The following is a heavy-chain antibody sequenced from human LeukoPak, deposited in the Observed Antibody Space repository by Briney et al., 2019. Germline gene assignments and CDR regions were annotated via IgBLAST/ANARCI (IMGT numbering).Heavy chain of an antibody. CDR3: ARDIAGAHYYYYMDV. V-gene: IGHV3-33*01. J-gene: IGHJ6*03. Sequence: PGGSLRLSCAASGFTFSHFGMHWVRQAPGKGLEWVAVIWNDGSNEYYADSVKGRFTISRDNSKNTLYLQMNSLRAEDTAVYYCARDIAGAHYYYYMDVWGKGTTVTVSS. CDR1: GFTFSHFG. D-gene: IGHD6-13*01. CDR2: IWNDGSNE.